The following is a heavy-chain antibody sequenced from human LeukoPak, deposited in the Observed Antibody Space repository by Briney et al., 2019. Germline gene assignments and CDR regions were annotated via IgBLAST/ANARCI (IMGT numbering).Heavy chain of an antibody. CDR1: GGTFSSYA. Sequence: GASVKVSCKASGGTFSSYAISWVRQAPGQGLEWMGWINPNSGGTNYAQKFQGRVTMTRDTSISTAYMELSRLRSDDTAVYYCARVGDLDRDFDYWGQGTLVTVSS. D-gene: IGHD3-10*01. CDR3: ARVGDLDRDFDY. V-gene: IGHV1-2*02. CDR2: INPNSGGT. J-gene: IGHJ4*02.